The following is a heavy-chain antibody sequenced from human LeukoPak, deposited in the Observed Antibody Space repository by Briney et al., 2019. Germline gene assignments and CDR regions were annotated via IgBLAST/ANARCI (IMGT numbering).Heavy chain of an antibody. CDR2: IYHSGST. CDR3: ARETYCSGGSCYSQRYYYYYYYYMDV. Sequence: KSSETLSLTCAVSGGSISSSNWWSWVRQPPGKGLEWIGEIYHSGSTNYNPSLKSRVTISVDKSKNQFSLKLSSVTAADTAVYYCARETYCSGGSCYSQRYYYYYYYYMDVWGKGTTVTVSS. J-gene: IGHJ6*03. D-gene: IGHD2-15*01. CDR1: GGSISSSNW. V-gene: IGHV4-4*02.